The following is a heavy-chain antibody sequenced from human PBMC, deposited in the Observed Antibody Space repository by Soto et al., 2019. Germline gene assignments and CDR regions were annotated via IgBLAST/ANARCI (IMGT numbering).Heavy chain of an antibody. V-gene: IGHV3-30*03. CDR3: ARDISDCSGGNCHSDNYYYGMDV. D-gene: IGHD2-15*01. CDR1: GFTFSSFG. J-gene: IGHJ6*01. CDR2: ISYDGGKE. Sequence: QAGRSLRLSCAAPGFTFSSFGMHWVRQAPGKGLEWVAFISYDGGKEFYADSVKGRFTISRDNSKNTLYLQMNSLRVEDTAVHYCARDISDCSGGNCHSDNYYYGMDVWGQGTTVTVSS.